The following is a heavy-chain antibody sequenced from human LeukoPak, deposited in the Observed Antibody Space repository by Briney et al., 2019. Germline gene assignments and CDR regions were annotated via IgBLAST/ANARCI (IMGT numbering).Heavy chain of an antibody. CDR3: AKPPFDGDYFDY. D-gene: IGHD3-9*01. CDR1: GFTFDDYA. CDR2: ISGDGGST. J-gene: IGHJ4*02. Sequence: PGGSLRLSCAASGFTFDDYAMHWVRQAPGKGLEWVSLISGDGGSTYYADSVKGRFTISRDNSKNSLYLRMNSLRTEDTALYYRAKPPFDGDYFDYWGQGTLVTVSS. V-gene: IGHV3-43*02.